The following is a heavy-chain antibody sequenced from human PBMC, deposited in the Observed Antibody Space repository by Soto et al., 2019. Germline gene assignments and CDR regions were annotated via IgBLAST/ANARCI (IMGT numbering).Heavy chain of an antibody. D-gene: IGHD2-15*01. J-gene: IGHJ5*02. V-gene: IGHV4-61*08. CDR3: ARDPGYCSGGSCYSRRWGTHREQA. CDR1: GSSVGVGDY. Sequence: GSSVGVGDYCSFIRQTPGKGLEWIGYIYYSGSTNYNPSLKSRVTISVDTSKNQFSLKLSSVTAADTAVYYCARDPGYCSGGSCYSRRWGTHREQAWGQGTLVTVS. CDR2: IYYSGST.